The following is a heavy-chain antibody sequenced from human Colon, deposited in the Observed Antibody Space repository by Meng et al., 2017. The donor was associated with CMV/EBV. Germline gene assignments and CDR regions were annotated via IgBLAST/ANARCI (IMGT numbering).Heavy chain of an antibody. J-gene: IGHJ4*02. CDR3: ARGLGHASNNSHDY. V-gene: IGHV4-59*11. D-gene: IGHD1-1*01. CDR2: VYYSGSA. CDR1: TDSLRDHY. Sequence: GSLRLSCTVSTDSLRDHYWSWIRQPPGKGLEWMGYVYYSGSATYSPSLRSRITISIDTSRNQFSLNLRSVTAADTAMYFCARGLGHASNNSHDYWGQGTLVTVSS.